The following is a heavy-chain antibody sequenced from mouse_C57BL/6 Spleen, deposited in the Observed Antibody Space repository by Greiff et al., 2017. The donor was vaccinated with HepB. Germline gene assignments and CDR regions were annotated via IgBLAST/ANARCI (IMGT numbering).Heavy chain of an antibody. J-gene: IGHJ1*03. Sequence: VKLMESGAELVKPGASVKISCKASGYAFSSYWMNWVKQRPGKGLEWIGQIYPGDGDTNYNGKFKGKATLTADKSSSTAYMQLSSLTSEDSAVYFCARTATTVVGGYFDVWGTGTTVTVSS. CDR1: GYAFSSYW. D-gene: IGHD1-1*01. V-gene: IGHV1-80*01. CDR3: ARTATTVVGGYFDV. CDR2: IYPGDGDT.